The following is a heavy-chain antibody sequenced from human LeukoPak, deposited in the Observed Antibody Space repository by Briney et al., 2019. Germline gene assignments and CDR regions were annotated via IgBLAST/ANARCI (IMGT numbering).Heavy chain of an antibody. V-gene: IGHV3-23*01. CDR3: AKVWFGERTFEY. CDR1: GFAFSSYA. CDR2: ISGGST. D-gene: IGHD3-10*01. Sequence: GGSLRLSCAASGFAFSSYAMSWVRQAPGKGLEWVSLISGGSTYYADSVKGRLTISRDNSKNTLYLQMSSLRAEDTAVYYCAKVWFGERTFEYWGQGTLVTVSS. J-gene: IGHJ4*02.